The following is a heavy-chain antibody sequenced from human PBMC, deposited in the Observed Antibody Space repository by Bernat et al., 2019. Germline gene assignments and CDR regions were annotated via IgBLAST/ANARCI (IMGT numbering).Heavy chain of an antibody. V-gene: IGHV3-30*04. Sequence: QVQLVESGGGVVQPGRSLRLSCAASGFTFSSYAIHWVRQAPGKGLEWVAAISYDGVNKYYADSVKGRFSISRDKSKNTRYLQMNSLGAEDTAVYYCARDRRGTDSGGMDVWGQGTTVTVSS. CDR2: ISYDGVNK. D-gene: IGHD3-16*01. CDR1: GFTFSSYA. CDR3: ARDRRGTDSGGMDV. J-gene: IGHJ6*02.